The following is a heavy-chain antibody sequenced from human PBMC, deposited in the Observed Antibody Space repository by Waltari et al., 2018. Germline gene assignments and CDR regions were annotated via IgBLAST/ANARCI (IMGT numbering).Heavy chain of an antibody. CDR2: IKRDGDST. D-gene: IGHD1-26*01. CDR1: GFTFSYDW. J-gene: IGHJ5*02. CDR3: ARAPSYYWFDT. V-gene: IGHV3-74*01. Sequence: EVQLVESGGGLVQPGGSLRLSCAASGFTFSYDWMHWVRQAPGKGLVWVSLIKRDGDSTTYADSVKGRFTISSDNAKNTLYLQMNSLRADDTAIYYCARAPSYYWFDTWGQGTLVTVSS.